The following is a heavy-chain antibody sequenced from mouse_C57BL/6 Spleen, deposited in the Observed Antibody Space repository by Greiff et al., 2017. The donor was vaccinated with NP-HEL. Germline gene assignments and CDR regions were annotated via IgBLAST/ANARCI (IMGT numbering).Heavy chain of an antibody. CDR2: INYDGSST. J-gene: IGHJ4*01. CDR1: GFTFSDYY. V-gene: IGHV5-16*01. CDR3: SRDLTVVATGAMDY. D-gene: IGHD1-1*01. Sequence: EVHLVESEGGLVQPGSSMKLSCTASGFTFSDYYMAWVRQVPEKGLEWVANINYDGSSTYYLDSLKSRFIISRDNAKNILYLQMSSLKSEDTATYYCSRDLTVVATGAMDYWGQGTSVTVSS.